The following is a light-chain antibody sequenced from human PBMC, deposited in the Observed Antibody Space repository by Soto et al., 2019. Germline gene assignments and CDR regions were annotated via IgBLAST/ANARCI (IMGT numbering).Light chain of an antibody. CDR3: QQYYFIYRT. Sequence: DIVMTQSPDSLAVSLGESATINCKSSQSVLSSSNNKNYLAWYQQKPVQPPKLLIYWASTRQSGVPDRFSGSGSGTDFTLATSTVKAEDVAVYYCQQYYFIYRTFRQATKVQSK. CDR1: QSVLSSSNNKNY. V-gene: IGKV4-1*01. CDR2: WAS. J-gene: IGKJ1*01.